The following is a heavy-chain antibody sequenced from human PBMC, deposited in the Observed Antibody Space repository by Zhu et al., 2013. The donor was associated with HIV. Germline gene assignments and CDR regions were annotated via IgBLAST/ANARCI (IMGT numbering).Heavy chain of an antibody. D-gene: IGHD2-2*01. CDR3: ARTIVVVPAARQWGAFDI. V-gene: IGHV1-69*01. CDR1: GGTFSSYA. CDR2: IIPIFGTA. J-gene: IGHJ3*02. Sequence: QVQLVQSGAEVKKPGSSVKVSCKASGGTFSSYAISWVRQAPGQGLEWMGGIIPIFGTANYAQKFQGRVTITADESTSTAYMELSSLRSEDTAVYYCARTIVVVPAARQWGAFDIWGPRDNGHRLF.